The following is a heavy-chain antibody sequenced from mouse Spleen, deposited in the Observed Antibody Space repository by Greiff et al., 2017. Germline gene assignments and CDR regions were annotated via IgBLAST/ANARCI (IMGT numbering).Heavy chain of an antibody. CDR1: GFTFSSYG. Sequence: DVKLVESGGDLVKPGGSLKLSCAASGFTFSSYGMSWVRQTPDKRLEWVATISSGGSYTYYPDSVKGRFTISRDNAKNTLYLQMSSLKSEDTAMYYCARRGGTTVVEYYFDYWGQGTTLTVSS. J-gene: IGHJ2*01. D-gene: IGHD1-1*01. CDR2: ISSGGSYT. V-gene: IGHV5-6*02. CDR3: ARRGGTTVVEYYFDY.